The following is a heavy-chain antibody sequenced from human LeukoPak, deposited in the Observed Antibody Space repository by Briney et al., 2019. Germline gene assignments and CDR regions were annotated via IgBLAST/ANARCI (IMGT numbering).Heavy chain of an antibody. CDR3: AMFDWTLDY. J-gene: IGHJ4*02. CDR1: GFTFSSYE. D-gene: IGHD3-9*01. CDR2: ISSSGSTI. Sequence: GGSLRLSCAASGFTFSSYEMNWVRQAPGKGLEGVSYISSSGSTIYYADSVKGRFTISRDNAKNSLYLQMNSLRAEDTAVYYCAMFDWTLDYWGQGTLVTVTS. V-gene: IGHV3-48*03.